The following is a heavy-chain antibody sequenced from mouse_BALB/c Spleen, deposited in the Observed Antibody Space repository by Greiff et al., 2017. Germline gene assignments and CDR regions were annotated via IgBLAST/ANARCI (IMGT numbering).Heavy chain of an antibody. CDR1: GFTFSDYY. Sequence: VQLKESGGGLVKPGGSLKLSCAASGFTFSDYYMYWVRQTPEKRLEWVATISDGGSYTYYPDSVKGRFTISRDNAKNNLYLQMSSLKSEDTAMYYCARDYYGKGAMDYWGQGTSVTVSS. V-gene: IGHV5-4*02. J-gene: IGHJ4*01. D-gene: IGHD2-1*01. CDR2: ISDGGSYT. CDR3: ARDYYGKGAMDY.